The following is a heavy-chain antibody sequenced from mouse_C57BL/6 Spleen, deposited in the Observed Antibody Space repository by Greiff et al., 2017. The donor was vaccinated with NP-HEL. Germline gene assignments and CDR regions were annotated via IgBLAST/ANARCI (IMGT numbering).Heavy chain of an antibody. CDR3: ARQGDDGYYWYFDV. J-gene: IGHJ1*03. Sequence: EVQLVESGGDLVKPGGSLKLSCAASGFTFSSYGMSWVRQTPDKRLEWVATISSGGSYTYYPDSVKGRFTISRDNAKNTLYLQMSSLKSEDTAMYYCARQGDDGYYWYFDVWGTGTTVTVSS. CDR1: GFTFSSYG. D-gene: IGHD2-3*01. CDR2: ISSGGSYT. V-gene: IGHV5-6*01.